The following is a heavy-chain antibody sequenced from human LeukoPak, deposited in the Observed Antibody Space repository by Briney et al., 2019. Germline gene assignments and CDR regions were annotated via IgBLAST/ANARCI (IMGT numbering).Heavy chain of an antibody. CDR1: GGSISTYY. V-gene: IGHV4-59*01. CDR2: IYYSGST. D-gene: IGHD3-16*01. Sequence: SETLSLTCTVSGGSISTYYWTWIRQPPGKGLELIGYIYYSGSTNYNPSLKSRVTISVDASKNHFSLKLSSVTAADTAVYYCARDRSLGIIDYWGQGTLVTVSS. J-gene: IGHJ4*02. CDR3: ARDRSLGIIDY.